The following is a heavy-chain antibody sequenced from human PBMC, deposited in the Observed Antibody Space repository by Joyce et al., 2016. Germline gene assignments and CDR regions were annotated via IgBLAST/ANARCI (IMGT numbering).Heavy chain of an antibody. CDR3: AREYCGGDCYHHYFDF. CDR1: GFSLSTARLG. Sequence: QVTLKESGPVLVKPTETLTLTCTVSGFSLSTARLGMSWIRQPPGKALEWLAHIFSDDAKSYSTSLKSRLTISKDTSKNQVVLTMTNMDPVDTATYYCAREYCGGDCYHHYFDFWGQGTLVTVSS. CDR2: IFSDDAK. J-gene: IGHJ4*02. V-gene: IGHV2-26*01. D-gene: IGHD2-21*02.